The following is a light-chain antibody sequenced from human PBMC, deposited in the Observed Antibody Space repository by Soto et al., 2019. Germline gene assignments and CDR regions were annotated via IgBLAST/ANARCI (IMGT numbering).Light chain of an antibody. V-gene: IGLV2-14*01. CDR1: SSDVGGYRY. J-gene: IGLJ1*01. Sequence: QSVLTQPGSVSGSPGHSITISCTGTSSDVGGYRYVSWFQQHPGKAPKLIIYEVSNRPSGVSSRFSGSKSDNTASLTISGLQADDEADYYCCSYTSTDIPYVFGTGTKLTVL. CDR3: CSYTSTDIPYV. CDR2: EVS.